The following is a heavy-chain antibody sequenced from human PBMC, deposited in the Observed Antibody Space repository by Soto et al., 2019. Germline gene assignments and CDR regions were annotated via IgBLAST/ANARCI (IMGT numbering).Heavy chain of an antibody. D-gene: IGHD6-19*01. CDR3: ARKIAVAGTGGYYMDV. Sequence: GGSLRLSCAASGFTFSSYWMSWVRQAPGKGLEWVANIKQDGSEKYYVDSVKGRFTISRDNAKNSLYLQMNSLRAEDTAVYYCARKIAVAGTGGYYMDVWGKGTTVTVSS. CDR1: GFTFSSYW. CDR2: IKQDGSEK. V-gene: IGHV3-7*01. J-gene: IGHJ6*03.